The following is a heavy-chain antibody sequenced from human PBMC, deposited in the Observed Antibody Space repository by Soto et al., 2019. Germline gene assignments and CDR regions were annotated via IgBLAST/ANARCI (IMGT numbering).Heavy chain of an antibody. Sequence: SETLSLTCTVSGGSISSSSYYWGWIRQPPGKGLEWIGSIYYSGSTYYNSSLKSRVTISVDTSKNQFSLKLSSVTAADTAVYYCARHIVVVTAISLFDYWGQGTLVTVSS. CDR1: GGSISSSSYY. CDR3: ARHIVVVTAISLFDY. V-gene: IGHV4-39*01. J-gene: IGHJ4*02. D-gene: IGHD2-21*02. CDR2: IYYSGST.